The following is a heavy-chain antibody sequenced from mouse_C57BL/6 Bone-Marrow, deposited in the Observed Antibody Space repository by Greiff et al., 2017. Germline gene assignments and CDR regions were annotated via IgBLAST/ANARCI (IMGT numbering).Heavy chain of an antibody. CDR3: ARSVTTVPSFDY. J-gene: IGHJ2*01. CDR2: IAPSDSYT. D-gene: IGHD1-1*01. Sequence: QVQLQQPGAELVMPGASVKLSCKASGYTFTSYWMHWVKQRPGQGLEWIGEIAPSDSYTNYNQKFKGKSTLTVDKSSSTAYMQLSSLTSEDSAVYYCARSVTTVPSFDYWGQGTTLTVSS. V-gene: IGHV1-69*01. CDR1: GYTFTSYW.